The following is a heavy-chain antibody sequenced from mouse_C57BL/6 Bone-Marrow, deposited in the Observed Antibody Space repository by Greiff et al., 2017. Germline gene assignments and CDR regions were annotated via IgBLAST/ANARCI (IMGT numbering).Heavy chain of an antibody. CDR1: GYTFTSYW. D-gene: IGHD1-1*01. Sequence: QVQLQQPGAELVKPGASVKLSCKASGYTFTSYWMHWVKQRPGQGLEWIGMIHPNSGSTNYNEKFKSKDTLTVDKSSSTAYMQLSSLTSEDSAVYYCARPLRYPFADWGQGTLVTVSA. V-gene: IGHV1-64*01. CDR3: ARPLRYPFAD. J-gene: IGHJ3*01. CDR2: IHPNSGST.